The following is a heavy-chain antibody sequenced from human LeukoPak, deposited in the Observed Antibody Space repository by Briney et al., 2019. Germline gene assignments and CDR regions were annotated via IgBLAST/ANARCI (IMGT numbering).Heavy chain of an antibody. CDR2: IKEDGNIK. D-gene: IGHD5/OR15-5a*01. V-gene: IGHV3-7*01. CDR1: GFTFSDYY. J-gene: IGHJ3*02. Sequence: GGSLRLSCAASGFTFSDYYMSWIRQAPGKGPEWVASIKEDGNIKYYVDSVKGRFTISRDNAKNSLYLQMSSLRAEDTAVYYCASFGILVSWGAFDIWGQGTMVTVSS. CDR3: ASFGILVSWGAFDI.